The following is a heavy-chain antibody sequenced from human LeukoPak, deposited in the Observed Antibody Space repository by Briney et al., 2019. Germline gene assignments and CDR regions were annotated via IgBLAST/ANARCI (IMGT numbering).Heavy chain of an antibody. CDR3: AKGDNDILTGYYNSFDY. D-gene: IGHD3-9*01. CDR2: ISASGIST. Sequence: GSLRLSCAASGFLFSNYAMNWVRQAPGKGLEWVSSISASGISTYYSDSVKGRFTISRDNSKNTLYLQMNSLRAEDTAVYYCAKGDNDILTGYYNSFDYWGQGTLVTVSS. J-gene: IGHJ4*02. V-gene: IGHV3-23*01. CDR1: GFLFSNYA.